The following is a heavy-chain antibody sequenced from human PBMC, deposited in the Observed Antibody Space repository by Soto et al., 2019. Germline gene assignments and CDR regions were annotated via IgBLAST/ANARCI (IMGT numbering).Heavy chain of an antibody. V-gene: IGHV4-31*03. CDR3: AREGYTYPRIDP. J-gene: IGHJ5*02. CDR2: IYYSGST. CDR1: GGSISSGAYY. Sequence: QVQLQESGPGLVKPSQTLSLTCTVSGGSISSGAYYWSWIRQHPGKGLEWIGYIYYSGSTFYNPSLTGRLTIAIDASKNQFSLRLSSVTAADTAVYCCAREGYTYPRIDPWGQGILVTVSS. D-gene: IGHD5-18*01.